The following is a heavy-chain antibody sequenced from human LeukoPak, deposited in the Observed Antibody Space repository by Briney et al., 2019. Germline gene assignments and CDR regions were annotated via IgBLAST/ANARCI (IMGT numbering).Heavy chain of an antibody. CDR1: GFTFSTYP. Sequence: PGGSLRLSCAASGFTFSTYPMNWVRQAPGKGLEWVSSIGGSSSSIYYADSLKGRFTISRDNAKNSLYLQMNSLRAEDTAVYYCARSSQIWQLNWCFDLWGRGTLVTVSS. D-gene: IGHD5-18*01. J-gene: IGHJ2*01. CDR3: ARSSQIWQLNWCFDL. V-gene: IGHV3-21*01. CDR2: IGGSSSSI.